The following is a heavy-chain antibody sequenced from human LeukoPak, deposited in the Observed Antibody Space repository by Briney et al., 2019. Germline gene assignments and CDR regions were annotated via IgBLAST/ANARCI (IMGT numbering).Heavy chain of an antibody. J-gene: IGHJ4*02. D-gene: IGHD1-26*01. CDR3: TRLPNGSPADY. Sequence: SETLSLTCTVSGDSISSPTYHWGWIRQPPGKGLEWIGSIYHSGNTYYNPSLKSRLTVSVDTSKNQFSLKLSSVTAADTAVYYCTRLPNGSPADYWGQGTLVTVSS. CDR1: GDSISSPTYH. CDR2: IYHSGNT. V-gene: IGHV4-39*01.